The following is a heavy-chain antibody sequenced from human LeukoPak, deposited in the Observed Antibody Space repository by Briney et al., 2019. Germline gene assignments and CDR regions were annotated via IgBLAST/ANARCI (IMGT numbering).Heavy chain of an antibody. Sequence: ASVKVSCKTSGYTFISYGISWVRQAPGQGLEWMGWITAYNGNTKYAQKLQDRVTMTTDTSTSTANMELRSLRSDDTAVYYCARVNYDILTGYYIPHAFDIWGQGTMVTVSS. J-gene: IGHJ3*02. D-gene: IGHD3-9*01. CDR1: GYTFISYG. V-gene: IGHV1-18*01. CDR2: ITAYNGNT. CDR3: ARVNYDILTGYYIPHAFDI.